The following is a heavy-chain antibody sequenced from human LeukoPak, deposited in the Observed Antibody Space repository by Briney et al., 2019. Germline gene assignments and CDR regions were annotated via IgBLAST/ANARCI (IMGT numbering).Heavy chain of an antibody. D-gene: IGHD6-19*01. CDR2: ISAYNGNT. Sequence: ASVKVSCKASGYTFTSYAITWVRQAPGQGLEWMGWISAYNGNTNYAQNLQGRVTMTTDTSTSTAYMELRSLRSDDTAMYYCAREGVAVAANYYYYYMDVWGKGTTVTVSS. CDR1: GYTFTSYA. J-gene: IGHJ6*03. V-gene: IGHV1-18*01. CDR3: AREGVAVAANYYYYYMDV.